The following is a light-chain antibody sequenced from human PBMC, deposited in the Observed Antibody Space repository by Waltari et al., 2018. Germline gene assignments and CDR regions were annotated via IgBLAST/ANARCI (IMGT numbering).Light chain of an antibody. CDR1: QSVSRA. J-gene: IGKJ1*01. CDR3: QHYLKIPVT. Sequence: LTQSPGTLSLSLGERATVSCRASQSVSRALAWYQQKPGQAPRLLIYGASTRATGIPDRFSGSGSGTDFSLTISRLEPDDFAVYYCQHYLKIPVTFGQGTTVEI. CDR2: GAS. V-gene: IGKV3-20*01.